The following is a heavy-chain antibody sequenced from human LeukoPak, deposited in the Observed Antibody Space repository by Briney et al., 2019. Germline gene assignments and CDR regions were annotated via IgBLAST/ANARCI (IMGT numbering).Heavy chain of an antibody. CDR1: RFTFSNYW. J-gene: IGHJ4*02. D-gene: IGHD2-21*02. CDR2: INQDGSKK. Sequence: PGGSLRLSCVASRFTFSNYWMSWVRQAPGKGLEWVANINQDGSKKVYADSMKGRFTISRDNAKESLYLQLNSLRADDTAVYYCAKWGPHCVGDYCPALDSWGQGTLVTASS. V-gene: IGHV3-7*01. CDR3: AKWGPHCVGDYCPALDS.